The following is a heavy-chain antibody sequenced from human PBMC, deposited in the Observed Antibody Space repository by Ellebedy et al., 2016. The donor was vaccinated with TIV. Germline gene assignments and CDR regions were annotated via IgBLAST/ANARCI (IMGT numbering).Heavy chain of an antibody. D-gene: IGHD6-13*01. CDR3: ARDSRARGSFDY. Sequence: MPSETLSLTCTVSGGSISSYYWTWIRQPPGKGLEWLGYIYYSGSPYYNPSLKSRVTISVDTSKNQFSLKVSSVTAADTAVYYCARDSRARGSFDYWGQGTLVTVSS. CDR2: IYYSGSP. J-gene: IGHJ4*02. V-gene: IGHV4-59*01. CDR1: GGSISSYY.